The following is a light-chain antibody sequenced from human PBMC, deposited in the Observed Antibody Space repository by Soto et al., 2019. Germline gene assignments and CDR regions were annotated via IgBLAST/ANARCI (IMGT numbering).Light chain of an antibody. CDR2: DAS. CDR3: QPFHSYRSIT. Sequence: AIQLTQSPSSLSASVGDRVTITCRASQGISSALAWYQQKPGKAPKLLIYDASSLESGVPSRFSGSGSGTDFTLSISSLQPEDFATYYCQPFHSYRSITFGQGTRLEIK. CDR1: QGISSA. J-gene: IGKJ5*01. V-gene: IGKV1-13*02.